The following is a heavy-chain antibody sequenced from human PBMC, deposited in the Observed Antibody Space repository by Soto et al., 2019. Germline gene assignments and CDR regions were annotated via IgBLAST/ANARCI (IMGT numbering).Heavy chain of an antibody. V-gene: IGHV1-69*13. Sequence: SVKVSCKASGYTFTSYAISWVRQAPGQGLEWMGGIIPIFGTANYAQKFQGRVTITADESTSTAYMELSSLRSEDTAVYYCARDPGCSGGSCHPYYYGMDVWGQGTTVTVSS. CDR2: IIPIFGTA. CDR1: GYTFTSYA. CDR3: ARDPGCSGGSCHPYYYGMDV. D-gene: IGHD2-15*01. J-gene: IGHJ6*02.